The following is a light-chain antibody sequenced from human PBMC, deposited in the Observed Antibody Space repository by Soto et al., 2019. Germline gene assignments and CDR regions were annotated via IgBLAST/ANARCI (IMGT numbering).Light chain of an antibody. CDR2: AAS. J-gene: IGKJ1*01. V-gene: IGKV1-17*01. CDR3: QQYNSYSPGT. Sequence: DIQMTQSPSSLSASVGDIVTINCRASQGIRNDLGWYQQKPGKAPKRLIYAASSLQSAVPSRFSGSGSGTEFTLTISSLQPDDFATYYCQQYNSYSPGTFGQGTKVDIK. CDR1: QGIRND.